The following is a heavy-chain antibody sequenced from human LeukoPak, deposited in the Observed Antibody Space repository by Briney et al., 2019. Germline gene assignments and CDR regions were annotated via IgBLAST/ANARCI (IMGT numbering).Heavy chain of an antibody. V-gene: IGHV4-59*08. CDR1: GGSLSSYF. D-gene: IGHD6-19*01. CDR3: ARIDRAVAGTIDY. J-gene: IGHJ4*02. Sequence: PSETLSLTCTVSGGSLSSYFWSCIRQPPGKGLEWIGYIYYSGSTNYNPSLKSRVTMSVDTSKNQFSLKLSSVTAADTAVYYCARIDRAVAGTIDYWGQGTLVTVSS. CDR2: IYYSGST.